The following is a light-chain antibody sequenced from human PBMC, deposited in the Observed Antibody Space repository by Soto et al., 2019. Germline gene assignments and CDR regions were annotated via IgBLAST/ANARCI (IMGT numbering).Light chain of an antibody. CDR2: AAS. CDR3: QKYDRAPAM. J-gene: IGKJ1*01. Sequence: DIQLTQSPSSLSASLGDRVTITCRASQDIKKFLAWYQQSPGKVPDLLIYAASTLRSGVPSRFSGHASGTDFSFTISSLQPEDVATYYCQKYDRAPAMFGHWTKVDIK. V-gene: IGKV1-27*01. CDR1: QDIKKF.